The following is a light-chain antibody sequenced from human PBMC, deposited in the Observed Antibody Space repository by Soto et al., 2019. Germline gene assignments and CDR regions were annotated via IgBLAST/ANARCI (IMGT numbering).Light chain of an antibody. V-gene: IGLV6-57*04. CDR3: QSYDSSSYV. CDR2: EDN. CDR1: SGSLASNY. Sequence: NFMLTQPHSVSESPGKTVTLSCTRSSGSLASNYVQWYQQRPGSAPPTVIYEDNERPSGVPDRFSGSIDRSSNSASLTIAGLKTDDEAYYYCQSYDSSSYVFGSGTKVTVL. J-gene: IGLJ1*01.